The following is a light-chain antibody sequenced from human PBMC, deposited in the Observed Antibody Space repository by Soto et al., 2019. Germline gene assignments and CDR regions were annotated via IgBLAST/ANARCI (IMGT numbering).Light chain of an antibody. V-gene: IGKV3-11*01. CDR1: QSVTSH. CDR3: QQRSNWPLT. CDR2: DAS. Sequence: EIVMTPSPPTLSLSPGDRATLSCRASQSVTSHLAWYQQKPGQAPRLLIYDASNRAPGIPARFSGSGSGTDFTLTISSLEPEDFAVYYCQQRSNWPLTFGGGTKVDIK. J-gene: IGKJ4*01.